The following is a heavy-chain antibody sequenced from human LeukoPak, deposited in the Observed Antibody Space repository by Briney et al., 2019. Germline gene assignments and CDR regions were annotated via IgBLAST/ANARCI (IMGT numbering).Heavy chain of an antibody. CDR2: ISSSGSTI. CDR1: RFTFSSYE. J-gene: IGHJ4*02. Sequence: SGGSLGLSCAASRFTFSSYEMNWVRQAPGKGLEWVSYISSSGSTIYYADSVKGRFTISRDNAKNSLYLQMNSLRAEDTAVYYCARHSGYYKSDDYWGQGTLVTVSS. CDR3: ARHSGYYKSDDY. D-gene: IGHD3-22*01. V-gene: IGHV3-48*03.